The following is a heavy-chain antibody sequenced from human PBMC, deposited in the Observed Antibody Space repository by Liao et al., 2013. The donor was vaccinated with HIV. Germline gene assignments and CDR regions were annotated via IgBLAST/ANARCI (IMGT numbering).Heavy chain of an antibody. CDR2: VYDSGSS. V-gene: IGHV4-59*01. Sequence: QVQLQESGPGLVKPSETLSLTCTVSGVSISGYYWSWIRQPPGKGLEWIGHVYDSGSSNYNPSLKNRVTMSVDTSKGQFFLRLSSVTAADTAVYFCVKATGWYVYFDLWGRGTLVTVSS. CDR3: VKATGWYVYFDL. J-gene: IGHJ2*01. CDR1: GVSISGYY. D-gene: IGHD6-19*01.